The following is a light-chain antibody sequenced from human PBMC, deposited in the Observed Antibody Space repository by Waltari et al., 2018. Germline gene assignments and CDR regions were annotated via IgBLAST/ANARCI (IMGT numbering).Light chain of an antibody. CDR2: DAS. V-gene: IGKV3-11*01. J-gene: IGKJ5*01. CDR1: QSVSSS. CDR3: QQRSKWPIT. Sequence: EIVLPQSPATLSLSPGERSTLSCRASQSVSSSLGWYQQRPGQAPRLLIYDASSRATGIPARFSGSGSGTDFTLTISSLEPEDFAVYYCQQRSKWPITFGQGTRLEIK.